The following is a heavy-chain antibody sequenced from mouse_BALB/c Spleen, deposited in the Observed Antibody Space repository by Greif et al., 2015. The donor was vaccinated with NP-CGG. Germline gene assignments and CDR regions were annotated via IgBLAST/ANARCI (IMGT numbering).Heavy chain of an antibody. Sequence: QVQLQQSGAELAKPGASVKMSCKASGYTFTSYWMHWVKQRPGQGLEWIGYINPSTGYTEYNQKFKDKATLTADKSSSTAYMQLSSLTSEDSAVYYCARRSYHTSYAMDYWGQGTSVTVSS. CDR2: INPSTGYT. D-gene: IGHD2-12*01. CDR1: GYTFTSYW. CDR3: ARRSYHTSYAMDY. V-gene: IGHV1-7*01. J-gene: IGHJ4*01.